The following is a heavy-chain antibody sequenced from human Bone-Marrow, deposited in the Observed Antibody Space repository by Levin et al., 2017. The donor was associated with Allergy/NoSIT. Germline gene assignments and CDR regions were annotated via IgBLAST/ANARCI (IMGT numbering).Heavy chain of an antibody. D-gene: IGHD2-2*01. CDR1: GFTFSNYA. J-gene: IGHJ5*02. CDR3: ARAPTHDCGTTSCYGNGWFDP. V-gene: IGHV3-30-3*01. Sequence: GESLKISCAASGFTFSNYAIHWVRQVPGKGLEWVAVISYDGSNKKYADAVKGRFTISRDNSNNMLYLQMNSLRAEYTAVYYCARAPTHDCGTTSCYGNGWFDPWGQGALVTVSS. CDR2: ISYDGSNK.